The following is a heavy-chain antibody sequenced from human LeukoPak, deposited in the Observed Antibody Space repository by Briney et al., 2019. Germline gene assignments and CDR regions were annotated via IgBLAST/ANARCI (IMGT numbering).Heavy chain of an antibody. CDR3: AKDRSSGSSDY. D-gene: IGHD3-10*01. Sequence: GGSLTLLCAACGFTFNNGMTWVRPAPGKGLEGVSGISGSGGSTKHADCVKGRFTISRDNSKNTLYLQMNSLRAEDTAVYYCAKDRSSGSSDYWGQGTLVTVSS. V-gene: IGHV3-23*01. CDR1: GFTFNNG. J-gene: IGHJ4*02. CDR2: ISGSGGST.